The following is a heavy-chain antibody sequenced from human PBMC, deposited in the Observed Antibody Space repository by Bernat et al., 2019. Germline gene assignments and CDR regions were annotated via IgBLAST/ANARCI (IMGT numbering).Heavy chain of an antibody. CDR3: AHRRSIDVDIVATIDAFDI. Sequence: QITLKESGPTLVKPTQTLTLTCTFSGFSLSTSGVGVGWIRQPPGKALEWLALIYWDDDKRYSPSLKSRLTITKDTSKNQVVLTMTNMDPVDTATYYCAHRRSIDVDIVATIDAFDIWGQWTMVTVSS. CDR1: GFSLSTSGVG. D-gene: IGHD5-12*01. V-gene: IGHV2-5*02. CDR2: IYWDDDK. J-gene: IGHJ3*02.